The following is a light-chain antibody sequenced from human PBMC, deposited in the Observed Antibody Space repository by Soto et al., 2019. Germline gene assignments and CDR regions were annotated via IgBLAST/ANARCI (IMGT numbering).Light chain of an antibody. CDR1: QGVRSH. CDR3: QKYNNWPPAWT. Sequence: EIVMTQSPVTLSVSPGGRAPLSCRGSQGVRSHLAWYQQKPGQSPRLLIYCASTKANGIPGRFRGSGSGTPFTLTISSLQSEDFAVYYCQKYNNWPPAWTFGQGTKVDIE. V-gene: IGKV3-15*01. J-gene: IGKJ1*01. CDR2: CAS.